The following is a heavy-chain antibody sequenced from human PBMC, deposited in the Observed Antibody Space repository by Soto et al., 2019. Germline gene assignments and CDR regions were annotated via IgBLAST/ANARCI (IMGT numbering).Heavy chain of an antibody. D-gene: IGHD3-22*01. J-gene: IGHJ5*01. CDR2: INHSGRV. Sequence: WTWIRQSPGKGLEWIGDINHSGRVNYSPSLKSRVTISLDTSKTQFSLTLSAVTDADTSMYYCSTRAYDTNGYYRFDPWGQGTLVTVSS. V-gene: IGHV4-34*01. CDR3: STRAYDTNGYYRFDP.